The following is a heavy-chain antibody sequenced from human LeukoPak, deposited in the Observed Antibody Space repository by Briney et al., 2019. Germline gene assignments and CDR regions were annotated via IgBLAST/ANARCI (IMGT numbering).Heavy chain of an antibody. D-gene: IGHD3-3*01. J-gene: IGHJ5*02. Sequence: ASVKVSCKASGYTFTGYYMHWVRQAPGQGLEWMGWINPNSGGTNYAQKFQGRVTMTRDTSISTAYVELSRLRSDDTAVYYCARSANFWSGPSRKYNWFDPWGQGTLVTVSS. V-gene: IGHV1-2*02. CDR1: GYTFTGYY. CDR2: INPNSGGT. CDR3: ARSANFWSGPSRKYNWFDP.